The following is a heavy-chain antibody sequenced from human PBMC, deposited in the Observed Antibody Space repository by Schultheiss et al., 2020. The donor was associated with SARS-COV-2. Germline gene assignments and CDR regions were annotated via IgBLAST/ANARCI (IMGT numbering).Heavy chain of an antibody. J-gene: IGHJ3*02. CDR3: AKGDVDIIAFDI. CDR1: GFTFSSYE. D-gene: IGHD5-12*01. CDR2: ISGSGGST. V-gene: IGHV3-23*01. Sequence: GGSLRLSCAASGFTFSSYEMNWVRQAPGKGLEWVSAISGSGGSTYYADSVKGRFTISRDNSKNTLYLQMNSLRAEDTAVYYCAKGDVDIIAFDIWGQGTMVTVSS.